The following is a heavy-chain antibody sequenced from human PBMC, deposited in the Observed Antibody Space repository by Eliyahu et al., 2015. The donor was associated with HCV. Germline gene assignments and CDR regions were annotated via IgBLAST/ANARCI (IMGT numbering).Heavy chain of an antibody. CDR2: IYWNDDS. Sequence: QITLKESGPTLVKPTETLTLTCTFSGFSLRTTRGGVAWXRQPPGQALEWLALIYWNDDSRYRTFLNKRLTITKDTSRNQVVLTMTXVDPADTATYYCVRRPSSAPRGEEYFEDWGQGTLVTVSS. V-gene: IGHV2-5*01. CDR3: VRRPSSAPRGEEYFED. D-gene: IGHD1-14*01. J-gene: IGHJ1*01. CDR1: GFSLRTTRGG.